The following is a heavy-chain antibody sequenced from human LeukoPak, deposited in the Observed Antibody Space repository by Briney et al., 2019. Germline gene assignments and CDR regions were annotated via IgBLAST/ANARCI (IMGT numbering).Heavy chain of an antibody. CDR3: ARVGTPMVTIVAPYYMDV. V-gene: IGHV3-7*01. D-gene: IGHD5-18*01. Sequence: GGSLRLSCAASEFTLITYSMSWVRQAPGKGLEWVANIKQDGSEKYYVDSVKGRFTISRDNAKNSLYLQMNSLRAEDTAVYYCARVGTPMVTIVAPYYMDVWGKGTTVTVSS. J-gene: IGHJ6*03. CDR1: EFTLITYS. CDR2: IKQDGSEK.